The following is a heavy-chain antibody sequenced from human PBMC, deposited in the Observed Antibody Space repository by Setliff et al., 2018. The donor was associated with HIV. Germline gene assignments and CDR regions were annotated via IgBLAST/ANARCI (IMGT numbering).Heavy chain of an antibody. D-gene: IGHD6-19*01. CDR3: ARDAPLAVAGTDYYYGMDV. Sequence: SETLSLTCTVSGGSISGYYWSWIRQPPGKGLEWIGYIYTSGSTHYNPSLKSRVTISVDTSKNQFSLKLSSVTAADTAVYYCARDAPLAVAGTDYYYGMDVWGQGTTVTVSS. V-gene: IGHV4-4*09. CDR2: IYTSGST. J-gene: IGHJ6*02. CDR1: GGSISGYY.